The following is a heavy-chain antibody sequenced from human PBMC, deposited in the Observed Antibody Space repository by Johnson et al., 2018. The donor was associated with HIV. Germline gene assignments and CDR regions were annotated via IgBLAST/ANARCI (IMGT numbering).Heavy chain of an antibody. D-gene: IGHD3-10*01. Sequence: VQLVESGGGLVQPGGSLRLSCAASGFTFSSYAMSWVRQAPGKGLEWVSAIGTAGDTYYPGSVKGRFTISRENAKNSLYLQMNSLRTEDTSLYYCSPLRHMSVDGTGDAVNIWGQGTMGTVSS. V-gene: IGHV3-13*01. CDR1: GFTFSSYA. J-gene: IGHJ3*02. CDR3: SPLRHMSVDGTGDAVNI. CDR2: IGTAGDT.